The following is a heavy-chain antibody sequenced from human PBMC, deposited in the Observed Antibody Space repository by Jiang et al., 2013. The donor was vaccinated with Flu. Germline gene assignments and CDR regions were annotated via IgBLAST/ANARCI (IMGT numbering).Heavy chain of an antibody. D-gene: IGHD3-10*01. CDR1: GYSFTSYW. J-gene: IGHJ5*02. Sequence: GAEVKKPGESLKISCKGSGYSFTSYWIGWVRQMPGKGLEWMGIIYPGDSDTRYSPSFQGQVTISADKSISTAYLQWSSLKASDTAMYYCARQGYGVLWFGEFPNWFDPGAREPWSPSPQ. CDR2: IYPGDSDT. CDR3: ARQGYGVLWFGEFPNWFDP. V-gene: IGHV5-51*01.